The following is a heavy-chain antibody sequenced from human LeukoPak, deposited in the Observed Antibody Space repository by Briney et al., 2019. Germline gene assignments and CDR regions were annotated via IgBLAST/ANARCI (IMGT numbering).Heavy chain of an antibody. CDR2: INPNSGGT. CDR3: ARGDDYGDYEPID. J-gene: IGHJ4*02. D-gene: IGHD4-17*01. V-gene: IGHV1-2*02. CDR1: GYTFTSYA. Sequence: ASVKVSCKASGYTFTSYAMNWVRQAPGQRLEWMGWINPNSGGTDYAQKFQGRVTMTRDTSISTAYMELSRLRSDDAAVYYCARGDDYGDYEPIDWGQGTLVTVSS.